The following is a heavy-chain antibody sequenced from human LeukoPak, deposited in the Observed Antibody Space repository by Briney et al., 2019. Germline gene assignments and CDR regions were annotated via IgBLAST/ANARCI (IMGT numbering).Heavy chain of an antibody. J-gene: IGHJ4*02. V-gene: IGHV4-4*07. Sequence: PSETLSLTCTVSGGSISSYYWSWIRQPAGKGLEWIGRIYTSGSTNYNPSLTSRGTMSVDTSKNQFSLKLSSVTAADTAVYYCARWDRYTSSWYGYFDYWGQGTLVTVSS. CDR1: GGSISSYY. D-gene: IGHD6-13*01. CDR2: IYTSGST. CDR3: ARWDRYTSSWYGYFDY.